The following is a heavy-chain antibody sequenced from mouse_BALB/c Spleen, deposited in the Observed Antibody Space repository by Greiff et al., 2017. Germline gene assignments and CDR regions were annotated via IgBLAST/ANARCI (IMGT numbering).Heavy chain of an antibody. CDR1: GYTFTSYW. CDR3: ARGGYYYGSRDYAMDY. CDR2: INPSTGYT. J-gene: IGHJ4*01. Sequence: QVQLQQSGAELAKPGASVKMSCKASGYTFTSYWMHWVKQRPGQGLEWIGYINPSTGYTEYNQKFKDKATLTADKSSSTAYMQLSSLTSEDSAVYYCARGGYYYGSRDYAMDYWGQGTSVTVSS. D-gene: IGHD1-1*01. V-gene: IGHV1-7*01.